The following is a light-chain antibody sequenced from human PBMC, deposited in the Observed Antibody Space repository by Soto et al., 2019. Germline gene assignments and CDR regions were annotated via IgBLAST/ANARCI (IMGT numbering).Light chain of an antibody. J-gene: IGLJ1*01. CDR2: EVS. Sequence: QSVLTQPASVSGSPGQSITISCTGTSSDVGGYNYVSWYQQHPGKAPKLKIYEVSNRPSGVSNRFSGYKSGNTASLTISGLQAEDEADYYCSSYTSSSTPYVFGTGTRSPS. CDR1: SSDVGGYNY. V-gene: IGLV2-14*01. CDR3: SSYTSSSTPYV.